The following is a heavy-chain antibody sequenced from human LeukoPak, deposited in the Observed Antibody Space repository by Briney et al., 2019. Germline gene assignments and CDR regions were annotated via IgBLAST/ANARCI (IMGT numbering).Heavy chain of an antibody. D-gene: IGHD5-18*01. V-gene: IGHV4-39*01. Sequence: SETLSLTCTVSGGSISSSSYYWGWIRQPPGKGLEWIGSIYYSGSTYYNPSLKSRVTISVDTSKNQFSLKLSSVTAADTAVYYCARVDTAMVTYDPRVRNCFDYWGQGTLVTVSS. CDR3: ARVDTAMVTYDPRVRNCFDY. J-gene: IGHJ4*02. CDR1: GGSISSSSYY. CDR2: IYYSGST.